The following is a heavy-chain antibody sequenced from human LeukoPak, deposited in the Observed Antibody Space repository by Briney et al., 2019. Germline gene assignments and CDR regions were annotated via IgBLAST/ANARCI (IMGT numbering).Heavy chain of an antibody. J-gene: IGHJ3*02. CDR1: GFTFNTHT. CDR2: IISTGGYT. V-gene: IGHV3-64D*08. Sequence: PGGSLRLSCSAFGFTFNTHTMHCVRRAPGKGLEFVSAIISTGGYTYYADSVKGRFTISRDNPQNTLFLQMSSLRAEDTALYYCVKDRGGTFAFDIWGQGTMVTVSS. CDR3: VKDRGGTFAFDI. D-gene: IGHD2-15*01.